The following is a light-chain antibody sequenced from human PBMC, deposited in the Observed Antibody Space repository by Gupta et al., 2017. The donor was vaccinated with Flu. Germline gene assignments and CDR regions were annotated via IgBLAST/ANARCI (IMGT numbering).Light chain of an antibody. CDR3: RQRYSTPSI. J-gene: IGKJ2*01. Sequence: DIQMTQSPSSLAAFVGDGVTIYCRASQTISTFLNWYQHKPVEPPKLLIFRASRLESGVPSRARASPSGIDFTLTIDQLQPQEFATTYCRQRYSTPSIFGQGTTVEI. CDR2: RAS. V-gene: IGKV1-39*01. CDR1: QTISTF.